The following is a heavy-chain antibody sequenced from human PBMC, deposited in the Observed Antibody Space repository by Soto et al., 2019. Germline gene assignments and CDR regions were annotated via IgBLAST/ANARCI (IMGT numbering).Heavy chain of an antibody. Sequence: ASVKVSCKVSGYTLTDLSMHWVRQAPGKGLEWMGGFDAEDGETIYAQKLQGRVTMTKDTSTSTAYMELRSLRSDDTAVYYCARDWQQLISYYYYGMDVWGQGTTVTVSS. V-gene: IGHV1-24*01. J-gene: IGHJ6*02. CDR2: FDAEDGET. CDR1: GYTLTDLS. D-gene: IGHD6-13*01. CDR3: ARDWQQLISYYYYGMDV.